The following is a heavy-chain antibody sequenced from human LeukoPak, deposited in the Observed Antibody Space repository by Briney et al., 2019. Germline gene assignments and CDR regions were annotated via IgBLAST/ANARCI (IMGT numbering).Heavy chain of an antibody. V-gene: IGHV3-9*01. D-gene: IGHD3-22*01. Sequence: GGSLRLSCAGSGFTFNDYAMHWVRQAPGKGLEWVSGISWNSGSIDYADSVKGRFTISRDNAKTSLYLQMNSLRAEDTALYYCAKSYHDNSGLNYFDYWGQGTLVTVSS. CDR3: AKSYHDNSGLNYFDY. CDR1: GFTFNDYA. J-gene: IGHJ4*02. CDR2: ISWNSGSI.